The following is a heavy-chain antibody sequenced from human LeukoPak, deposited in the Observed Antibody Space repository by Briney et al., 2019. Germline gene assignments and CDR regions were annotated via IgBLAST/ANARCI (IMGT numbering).Heavy chain of an antibody. CDR3: ARTITMVRGVIIYPNYFDY. Sequence: GESLKISCKGSGYSFTTNWIGWVRQMPGKGLEWMGIIYPGDSDTKYSPSLQGQVTISADKSISTAYLQWSSLKASDTAMYYCARTITMVRGVIIYPNYFDYWGQGTLVTVCS. CDR1: GYSFTTNW. CDR2: IYPGDSDT. V-gene: IGHV5-51*01. J-gene: IGHJ4*02. D-gene: IGHD3-10*01.